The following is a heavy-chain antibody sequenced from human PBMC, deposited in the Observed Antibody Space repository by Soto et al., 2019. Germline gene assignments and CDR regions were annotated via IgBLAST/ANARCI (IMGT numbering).Heavy chain of an antibody. CDR3: ARSPPDFGVVVNWFDP. J-gene: IGHJ5*02. CDR1: VGSISSSNW. D-gene: IGHD2-15*01. CDR2: IYHSGST. Sequence: SETLSRPCAVSVGSISSSNWWSLVRQPPGKGLEWIGEIYHSGSTNYNPSLKSRVTISVDKSKNQFSLKLSSVTAADTAVYYCARSPPDFGVVVNWFDPWGQGTLVTVSS. V-gene: IGHV4-4*02.